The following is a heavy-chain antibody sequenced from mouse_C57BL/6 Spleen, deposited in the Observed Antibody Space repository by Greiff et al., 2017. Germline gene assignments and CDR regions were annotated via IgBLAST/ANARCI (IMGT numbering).Heavy chain of an antibody. V-gene: IGHV14-4*01. D-gene: IGHD4-1*01. CDR2: IDPENGDT. CDR3: TTAKLGAWFAY. J-gene: IGHJ3*01. Sequence: VQLQQSGAELVRPGASVKLSCTASGFNIKDDYMHWVKQRPEQGLEWIGWIDPENGDTEYASKFQGKATITADTSSNTAYLQLSSLTSEDTAVYYCTTAKLGAWFAYWGQGTLVTVSA. CDR1: GFNIKDDY.